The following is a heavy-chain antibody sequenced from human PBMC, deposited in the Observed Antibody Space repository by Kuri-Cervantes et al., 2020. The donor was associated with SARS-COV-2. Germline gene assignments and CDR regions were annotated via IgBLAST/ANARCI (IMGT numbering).Heavy chain of an antibody. Sequence: GGSLRLSCAASGFTFSSYAMHWVRQAPGKGLEWVAVISYGGSNKYYADSVKGRFTISRDNSKNTLYLQMNSLRAEDTAVYYCAREGDIVVVHDAFDIWGQGTMVTVSS. V-gene: IGHV3-30-3*01. D-gene: IGHD2-2*01. CDR1: GFTFSSYA. J-gene: IGHJ3*02. CDR3: AREGDIVVVHDAFDI. CDR2: ISYGGSNK.